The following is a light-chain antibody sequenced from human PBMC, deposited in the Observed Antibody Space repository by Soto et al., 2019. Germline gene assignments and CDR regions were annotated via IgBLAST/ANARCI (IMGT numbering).Light chain of an antibody. J-gene: IGKJ1*01. CDR1: QSISTR. Sequence: DIQGTQSPSTLSASIGDRVTITCRASQSISTRVAWFHQKPGIAPKLLIYQASTLESGLPSRFSGSGSCALFSHAISRLQPEDLSTYYCKEYNRYWTFGQGTKVEIK. CDR3: KEYNRYWT. CDR2: QAS. V-gene: IGKV1-5*03.